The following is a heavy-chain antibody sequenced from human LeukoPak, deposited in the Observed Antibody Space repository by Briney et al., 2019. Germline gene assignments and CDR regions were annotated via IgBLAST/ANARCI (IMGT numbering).Heavy chain of an antibody. CDR1: GVSISSSSYY. CDR3: ARDRTLRYFERANWFDP. Sequence: PSETLSLTCTVSGVSISSSSYYWGWIRQPPGKGLERIGSIYYSGSTYYNPSLKSRVTISVDTSKNQFSLKLSSVTAADTAVYYCARDRTLRYFERANWFDPWGQGTLVTVSS. D-gene: IGHD3-9*01. V-gene: IGHV4-39*07. J-gene: IGHJ5*02. CDR2: IYYSGST.